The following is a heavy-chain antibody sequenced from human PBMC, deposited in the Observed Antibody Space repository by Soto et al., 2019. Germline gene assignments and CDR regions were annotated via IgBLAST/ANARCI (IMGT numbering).Heavy chain of an antibody. CDR1: GGSISSGGYS. D-gene: IGHD5-12*01. Sequence: SETLSLTCAVSGGSISSGGYSWRWIRQPPGKGLEWIGYIYHSGSTYYNPSLKSRVTISVDRSKNQFSLKLSSVTAADTAVYYCARGDGYKAFDYWGQGTLVTVS. J-gene: IGHJ4*02. V-gene: IGHV4-30-2*01. CDR2: IYHSGST. CDR3: ARGDGYKAFDY.